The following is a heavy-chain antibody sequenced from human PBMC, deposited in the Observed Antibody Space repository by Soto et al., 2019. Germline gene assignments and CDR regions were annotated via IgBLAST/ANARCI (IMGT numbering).Heavy chain of an antibody. D-gene: IGHD3-10*01. J-gene: IGHJ4*02. CDR2: IHHTGST. CDR3: ARRIRGTTYFGY. V-gene: IGHV4-4*02. CDR1: GVSISSSNW. Sequence: QVQLQESGPGLVKPSGTLSLTCTVSGVSISSSNWWSWVRQSPGKGLDWIGEIHHTGSTNYIPSLKGRISVSLDKSQNQSSPTLASVTATDTALYYRARRIRGTTYFGYWGQGTLVTVSS.